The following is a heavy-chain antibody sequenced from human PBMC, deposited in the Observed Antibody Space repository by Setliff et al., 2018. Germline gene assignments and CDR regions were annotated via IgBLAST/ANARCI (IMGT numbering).Heavy chain of an antibody. Sequence: PSETLSLTCTVSGGSISSYYWSWIRQPAGKGLEWIGRIYTSGSTNYNPSLKSRVTMSVDTSKNQFSLKLSSVTAADTAVYYCARVSTVTTWPYYYYMDVWGQGTTVTVSS. CDR1: GGSISSYY. J-gene: IGHJ6*03. V-gene: IGHV4-4*07. D-gene: IGHD4-4*01. CDR2: IYTSGST. CDR3: ARVSTVTTWPYYYYMDV.